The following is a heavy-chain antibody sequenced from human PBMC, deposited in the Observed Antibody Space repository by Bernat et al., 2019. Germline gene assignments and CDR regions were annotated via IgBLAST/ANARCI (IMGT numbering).Heavy chain of an antibody. CDR3: ARDVEVGGSFESGATQANFDY. J-gene: IGHJ4*02. CDR2: ISAYNGNT. D-gene: IGHD1-26*01. CDR1: GYTFTSYG. Sequence: QVQLVQSGAEVKKPGASVKVSCKASGYTFTSYGISWVRQAPGQGLEWMGWISAYNGNTNYAQKLQGRVTMTTDTSTSTAYMERRSLRSDDTAVYYCARDVEVGGSFESGATQANFDYWGQGTLVTVSS. V-gene: IGHV1-18*01.